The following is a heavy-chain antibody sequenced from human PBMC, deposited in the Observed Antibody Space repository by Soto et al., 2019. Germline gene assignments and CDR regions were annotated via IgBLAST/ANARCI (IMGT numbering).Heavy chain of an antibody. CDR1: GFTFSSYE. D-gene: IGHD2-15*01. Sequence: GGSLRLSCAASGFTFSSYEMNWVRQAPGKGLEWVSYISSSGSTIYYADSVKGRFTISRDNAKNSRYLQMNSLRAEDTAVYYCASSGYCSGGSCYLSPDVWGQGTTVTVSS. CDR2: ISSSGSTI. V-gene: IGHV3-48*03. J-gene: IGHJ6*02. CDR3: ASSGYCSGGSCYLSPDV.